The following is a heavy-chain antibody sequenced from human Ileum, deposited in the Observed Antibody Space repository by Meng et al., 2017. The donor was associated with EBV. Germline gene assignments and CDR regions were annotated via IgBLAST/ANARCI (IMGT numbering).Heavy chain of an antibody. D-gene: IGHD3-9*01. V-gene: IGHV4-4*02. CDR3: AKVSLTGTFYDH. CDR2: IFHIGST. Sequence: QVQVQESGPRLVEPSGTLPLTCVVSGGSVISNNWWRWVRQPPGKGLEWIGEIFHIGSTNNSPSLKSRVTISVDNSKNQFSLSLTSVTAADTAIYYCAKVSLTGTFYDHWGQGILVTVSS. J-gene: IGHJ4*02. CDR1: GGSVISNNW.